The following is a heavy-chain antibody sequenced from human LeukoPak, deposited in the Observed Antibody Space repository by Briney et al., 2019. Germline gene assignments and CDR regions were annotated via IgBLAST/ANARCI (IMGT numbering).Heavy chain of an antibody. Sequence: PSETLSLTHNVSAGAISSSSYSWGWIRQPPGKGLEWIGSIYYSGSTYYNPSLKSRVTISVDTSKNQFALKPSSVTAADTAVYYCARHVGNYGTYFDYWGQGTLVTVSS. D-gene: IGHD4-17*01. CDR1: AGAISSSSYS. J-gene: IGHJ4*02. V-gene: IGHV4-39*01. CDR2: IYYSGST. CDR3: ARHVGNYGTYFDY.